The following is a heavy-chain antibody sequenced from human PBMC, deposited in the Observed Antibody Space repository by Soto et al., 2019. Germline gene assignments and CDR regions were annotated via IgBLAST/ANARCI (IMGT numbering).Heavy chain of an antibody. CDR3: ARERSSGAFDI. CDR1: GYTFTSYD. J-gene: IGHJ3*02. D-gene: IGHD1-26*01. V-gene: IGHV1-8*01. CDR2: MNPNSGNT. Sequence: QVQLVQSGAEVKKPGASVMVSCKTSGYTFTSYDINWVRQATGQGLEWMGWMNPNSGNTAYAQKFQXXVTMTRNTSISTAYMELSSLRSEDTAVYYCARERSSGAFDIWGQGTMVTVSS.